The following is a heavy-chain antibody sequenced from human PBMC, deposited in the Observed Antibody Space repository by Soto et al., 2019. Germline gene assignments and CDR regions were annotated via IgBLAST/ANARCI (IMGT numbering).Heavy chain of an antibody. CDR2: IYHSGGT. D-gene: IGHD6-19*01. J-gene: IGHJ4*02. V-gene: IGHV4-38-2*01. Sequence: SETLSLTCAVSGYSSRSGYYWAWIRQPPGKGLEYIGSIYHSGGTFYNPSLKSRATMSVDTSKKQFSLRLTAVTAADTAVYYCAGTDSYTSGLDYWGQGTVVTVSS. CDR1: GYSSRSGYY. CDR3: AGTDSYTSGLDY.